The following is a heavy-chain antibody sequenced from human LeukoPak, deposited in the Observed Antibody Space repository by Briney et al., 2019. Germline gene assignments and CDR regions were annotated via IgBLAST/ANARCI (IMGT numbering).Heavy chain of an antibody. Sequence: GGSLRLSCVASGFTFSSYAMSWVRQAPGKGLEWVSVVSGSVITTYYADSVKGRFTISRDNSKNTLYLQMNSLRAEDTAVYYCAKYGGSSATVNWFDTWGQGTLVTVSS. J-gene: IGHJ5*02. D-gene: IGHD1-26*01. CDR3: AKYGGSSATVNWFDT. V-gene: IGHV3-23*01. CDR2: VSGSVITT. CDR1: GFTFSSYA.